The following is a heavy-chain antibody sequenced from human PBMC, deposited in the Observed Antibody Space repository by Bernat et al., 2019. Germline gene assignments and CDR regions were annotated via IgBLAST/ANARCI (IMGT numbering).Heavy chain of an antibody. Sequence: EVQLLESGGGLVQPGGSLRLSCAASGFTFSSYDMNWVRQAPGKGLEWVSAIGGSDGITYYADSVKGRFTISRDNSKNTLSLQMNSLRAEDTAVYYCAAAGLDYWGQGTLVTVSS. V-gene: IGHV3-23*01. CDR1: GFTFSSYD. D-gene: IGHD6-13*01. CDR2: IGGSDGIT. CDR3: AAAGLDY. J-gene: IGHJ4*02.